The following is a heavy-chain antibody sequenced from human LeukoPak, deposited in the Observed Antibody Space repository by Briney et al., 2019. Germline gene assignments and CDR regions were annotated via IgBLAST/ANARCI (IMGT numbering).Heavy chain of an antibody. Sequence: GGSLRLSCAASGFTFDDYGMSWVRQAPGKGLEWVSYISSSSSTIYYADSVKGRFTISRDNAKNSLYLQMNSLRAEDTAVYYCARDGWKDYHDAFDIWGQGTMVTVSS. J-gene: IGHJ3*02. CDR3: ARDGWKDYHDAFDI. V-gene: IGHV3-48*01. D-gene: IGHD6-19*01. CDR1: GFTFDDYG. CDR2: ISSSSSTI.